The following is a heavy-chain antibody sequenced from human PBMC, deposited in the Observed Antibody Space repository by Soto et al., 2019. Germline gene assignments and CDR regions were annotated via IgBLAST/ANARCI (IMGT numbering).Heavy chain of an antibody. V-gene: IGHV4-30-2*01. CDR2: IYHSGST. CDR1: GGSISIGGYS. J-gene: IGHJ4*02. D-gene: IGHD3-3*01. Sequence: SETLSLTCAVSGGSISIGGYSWSWILHPPGKGLEWIGYIYHSGSTYYNPSLKSRVTISVDRSKNQFSLKLSSVTAADTAVYYCARGRSTIFGVVIYFDYWGQGTLVTVS. CDR3: ARGRSTIFGVVIYFDY.